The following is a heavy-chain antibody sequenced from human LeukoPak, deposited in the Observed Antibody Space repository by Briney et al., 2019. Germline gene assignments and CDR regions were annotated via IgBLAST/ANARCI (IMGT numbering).Heavy chain of an antibody. V-gene: IGHV3-11*04. Sequence: GGSLRLSCAASGFTFSDYYMSWIRQAPGKGLEWVSYISSSGSTIYYADSVKGRFTISRDNAKNSLYLQMNSLRAEDTAVYYCARFYGVEMATNHPWNYWGQGTLVTVSS. D-gene: IGHD5-24*01. CDR1: GFTFSDYY. J-gene: IGHJ4*02. CDR3: ARFYGVEMATNHPWNY. CDR2: ISSSGSTI.